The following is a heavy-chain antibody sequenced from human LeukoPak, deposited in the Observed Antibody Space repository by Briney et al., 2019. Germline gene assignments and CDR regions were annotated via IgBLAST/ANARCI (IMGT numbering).Heavy chain of an antibody. CDR3: ARDQIEDCSSTSCYGSSDY. V-gene: IGHV3-21*01. J-gene: IGHJ4*02. CDR2: ISSSSSYI. CDR1: GFTFSIYS. D-gene: IGHD2-2*01. Sequence: SLRLSCAASGFTFSIYSMNWVRQAPGKGLEWVSSISSSSSYIYYADSVKGRFTISRDNAKNSLYLQMNCLRAEDTAVYYCARDQIEDCSSTSCYGSSDYWGQGTLVTVSS.